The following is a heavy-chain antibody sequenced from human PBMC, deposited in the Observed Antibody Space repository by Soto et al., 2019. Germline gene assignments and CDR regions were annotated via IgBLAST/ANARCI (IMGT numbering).Heavy chain of an antibody. V-gene: IGHV3-23*01. CDR2: ISGSEGRT. Sequence: GGSLRLSCAASGFTFNSSAMNWVRQAPGKGLDWVSVISGSEGRTYYADSVKGRFTISRDNSKNTLYLDINSLRAEDTAVYYCAKSLDINWKNWFDPWGQGTLVTVSS. CDR3: AKSLDINWKNWFDP. CDR1: GFTFNSSA. J-gene: IGHJ5*02. D-gene: IGHD1-1*01.